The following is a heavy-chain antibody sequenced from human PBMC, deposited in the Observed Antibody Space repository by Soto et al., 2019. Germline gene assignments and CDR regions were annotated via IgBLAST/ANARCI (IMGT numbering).Heavy chain of an antibody. J-gene: IGHJ4*02. CDR1: GFTFSSYA. Sequence: GGSLRLSCAASGFTFSSYAMHWVRQAPGKGLEWVALISYDGSNKYYADSVKGRFTISRDNSKNTLYLQMNSLRVEDTAVYYCARDQGNNWDLDYWGQGTLVTVSS. CDR3: ARDQGNNWDLDY. V-gene: IGHV3-30-3*01. CDR2: ISYDGSNK. D-gene: IGHD1-20*01.